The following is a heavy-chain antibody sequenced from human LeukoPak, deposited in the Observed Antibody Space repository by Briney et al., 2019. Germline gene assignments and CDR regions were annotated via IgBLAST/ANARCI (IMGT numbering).Heavy chain of an antibody. D-gene: IGHD3-10*01. V-gene: IGHV4-38-2*02. J-gene: IGHJ6*03. CDR3: ARRFTLVRGVIGDYKDV. CDR1: GYSISSGYY. CDR2: IYHSGRT. Sequence: PSETLSLTCTVSGYSISSGYYWGWIRQPPGKGLGWIGSIYHSGRTFYNPSLKSRVTISVDTSKNQFSLKLSSVTASDTATYYCARRFTLVRGVIGDYKDVWGKGTTVTISS.